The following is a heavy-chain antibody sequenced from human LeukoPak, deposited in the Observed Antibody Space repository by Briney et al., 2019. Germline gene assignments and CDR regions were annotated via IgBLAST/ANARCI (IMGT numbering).Heavy chain of an antibody. D-gene: IGHD3-10*01. J-gene: IGHJ5*02. CDR1: GGTFSSYA. Sequence: GASVKVSCKASGGTFSSYAISWVRQAPGQGLEWMGGIIPIFGTANYAQKFQGRVTITTDESTSTAYMELSSLRSEDTAVYYRARDLGGSGSSINWFDPWGQGTLVTVSS. CDR3: ARDLGGSGSSINWFDP. V-gene: IGHV1-69*05. CDR2: IIPIFGTA.